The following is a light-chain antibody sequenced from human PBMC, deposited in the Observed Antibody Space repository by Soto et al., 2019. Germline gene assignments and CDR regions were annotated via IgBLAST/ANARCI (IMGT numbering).Light chain of an antibody. CDR1: QSISNY. CDR2: AAS. Sequence: DIQMTQSPSSLSASVGDRVTITCRASQSISNYLAWYQQKPGKVPKLLIYAASTLQTGVPSRFSGSGSGTDFTLTITCLQSEDYATYYCQQYSSHATFGQGTKVDIK. V-gene: IGKV1-27*01. CDR3: QQYSSHAT. J-gene: IGKJ1*01.